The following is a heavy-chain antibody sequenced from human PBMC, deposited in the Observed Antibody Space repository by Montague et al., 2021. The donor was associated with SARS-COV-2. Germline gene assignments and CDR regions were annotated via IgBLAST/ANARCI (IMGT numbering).Heavy chain of an antibody. J-gene: IGHJ4*02. Sequence: SETLSLTCTVSGDSISYFYWSWIRQPAGKGLEWIGSVSASGSTXXXPSXNSRVTMSVDTSKKQFSLRLSPVTAADTAVYYCARDVVAAPGTFDYWGQGTLVTVSS. CDR2: VSASGST. D-gene: IGHD6-13*01. V-gene: IGHV4-4*07. CDR1: GDSISYFY. CDR3: ARDVVAAPGTFDY.